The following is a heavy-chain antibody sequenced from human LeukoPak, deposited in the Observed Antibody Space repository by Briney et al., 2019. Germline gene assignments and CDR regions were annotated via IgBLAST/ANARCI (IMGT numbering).Heavy chain of an antibody. D-gene: IGHD2-2*01. V-gene: IGHV4-34*01. Sequence: PSETLSLTCAVYGGSFSGYYWSWIRQPPGKGLEWIGEINHSGSTNYNPSLKSRVTISADTSKNQFSLKLSSVTAADTAVYYCARGQSDCSSTSCYRGSDYWGQGTLVTVSS. CDR2: INHSGST. CDR1: GGSFSGYY. J-gene: IGHJ4*02. CDR3: ARGQSDCSSTSCYRGSDY.